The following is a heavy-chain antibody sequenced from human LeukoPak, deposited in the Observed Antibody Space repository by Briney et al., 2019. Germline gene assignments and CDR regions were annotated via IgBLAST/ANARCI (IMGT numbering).Heavy chain of an antibody. V-gene: IGHV4-34*01. CDR1: GGSFSGYY. D-gene: IGHD6-13*01. Sequence: TETLSLTCAVYGGSFSGYYWSWIRQPPGKGLEWIGEINHSGSTNYNPSLKSRVTISVDTSKNQFSLKLSSVTAADTAVYYCARGRHSSSWYYFDYWGQGTLATVSS. CDR3: ARGRHSSSWYYFDY. CDR2: INHSGST. J-gene: IGHJ4*02.